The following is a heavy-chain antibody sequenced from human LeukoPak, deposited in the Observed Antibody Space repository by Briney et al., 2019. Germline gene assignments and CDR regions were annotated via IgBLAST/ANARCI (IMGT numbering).Heavy chain of an antibody. CDR2: IYYSGRT. CDR1: GGSISSSSYY. CDR3: ASLSGDFWSGYYYYYYYMDV. D-gene: IGHD3-3*01. Sequence: SQTLSLTCTVSGGSISSSSYYWGWIRQPPGKGLGRIGSIYYSGRTYYNPSLKSRVTISVDTSKNQFSLKLSSVTAADTAVYYCASLSGDFWSGYYYYYYYMDVWGKGTTVTVSS. V-gene: IGHV4-39*01. J-gene: IGHJ6*03.